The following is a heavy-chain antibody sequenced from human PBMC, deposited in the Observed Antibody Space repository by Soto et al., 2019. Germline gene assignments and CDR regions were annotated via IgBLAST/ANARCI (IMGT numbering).Heavy chain of an antibody. CDR2: IYYSGST. CDR3: ANNGVAASKFGGMDV. Sequence: SETLSLTCTVSGGSISSGDYYWSWIRQPPGKGLEWIGYIYYSGSTYYNPSLKSRVTISVDNSKNTLYLQMNSLRAEDTAVYYCANNGVAASKFGGMDVWGQGTTVTVSS. V-gene: IGHV4-30-4*01. D-gene: IGHD3-10*01. CDR1: GGSISSGDYY. J-gene: IGHJ6*02.